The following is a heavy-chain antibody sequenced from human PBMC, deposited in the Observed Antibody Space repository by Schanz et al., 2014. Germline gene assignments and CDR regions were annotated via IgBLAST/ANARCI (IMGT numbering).Heavy chain of an antibody. Sequence: EVQLLESGGGLVQPGGSLRLSCATSGFSFSSYAINWVRQAPGKGLEWVSGISGSGASTYYADSVKGRFTISRDNFKGALYLQMSSLRAEDTAVYYCAKSLESGPGGRCSRGYFDYWGQGTLVTVSS. J-gene: IGHJ4*02. V-gene: IGHV3-23*01. D-gene: IGHD2-15*01. CDR3: AKSLESGPGGRCSRGYFDY. CDR1: GFSFSSYA. CDR2: ISGSGAST.